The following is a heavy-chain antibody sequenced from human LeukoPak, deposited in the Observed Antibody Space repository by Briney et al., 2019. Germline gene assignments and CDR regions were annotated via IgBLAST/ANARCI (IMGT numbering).Heavy chain of an antibody. CDR3: ADDSRGPDALNI. V-gene: IGHV3-74*01. CDR2: INSDGINT. Sequence: GGSLRLSCAASGFTFSSYWMHWVRQTPGKGLVWVSRINSDGINTDYADSVKGRFTISRDNAKSTLYLQMNSLRAEDTAVYYCADDSRGPDALNIWGQGTMVTVSS. J-gene: IGHJ3*02. D-gene: IGHD3-22*01. CDR1: GFTFSSYW.